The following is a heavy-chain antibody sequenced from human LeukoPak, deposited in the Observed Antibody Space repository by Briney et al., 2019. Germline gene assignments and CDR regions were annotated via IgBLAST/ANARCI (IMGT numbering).Heavy chain of an antibody. CDR1: GFTFSSYW. V-gene: IGHV3-74*01. CDR3: ARDRVKTGYYYMDV. CDR2: INSDGSST. D-gene: IGHD3-3*01. J-gene: IGHJ6*03. Sequence: GGSLRLSCAASGFTFSSYWMHWVRQAPGKGLVWVSRINSDGSSTSYADSVKGRFTISRDNAKNTLYLQMDSLRAEDTAVYYCARDRVKTGYYYMDVWGKGTTVTVSS.